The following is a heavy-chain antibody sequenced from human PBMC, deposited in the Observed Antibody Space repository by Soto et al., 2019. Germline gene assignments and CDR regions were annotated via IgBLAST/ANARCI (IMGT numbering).Heavy chain of an antibody. J-gene: IGHJ5*02. Sequence: EVQLVESGGGLVRPGGSLRLSCAASGFTFSTYWMSWVRQAPGKGLEWVAIIKQDGSETYYVDSVKGRFTISRDNGKNSLYLQMTSLSVEDTALYYCVGGSGWLQTAWGQGTQVTVSS. CDR3: VGGSGWLQTA. CDR2: IKQDGSET. CDR1: GFTFSTYW. V-gene: IGHV3-7*04. D-gene: IGHD6-19*01.